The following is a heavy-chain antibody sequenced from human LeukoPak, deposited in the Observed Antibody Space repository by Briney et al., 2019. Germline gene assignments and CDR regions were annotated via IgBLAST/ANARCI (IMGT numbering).Heavy chain of an antibody. CDR2: IKQDGSEK. CDR1: GFTFSIYW. Sequence: GGSLRLSCAASGFTFSIYWMSWVRQAPGKGLEWVANIKQDGSEKYYVDSVKGRFTISRDNAKNSLYLQMNSLRAEDTAVYYCARDLWAAAGAFDIWGQGTMVTVSS. CDR3: ARDLWAAAGAFDI. V-gene: IGHV3-7*01. J-gene: IGHJ3*02. D-gene: IGHD6-13*01.